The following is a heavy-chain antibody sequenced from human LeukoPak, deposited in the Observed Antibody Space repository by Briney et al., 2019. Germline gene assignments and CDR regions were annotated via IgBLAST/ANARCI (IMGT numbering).Heavy chain of an antibody. CDR1: GFTFSSYA. CDR3: AKRSGSSSYYFDY. D-gene: IGHD6-6*01. J-gene: IGHJ4*02. CDR2: ISGSGGST. Sequence: GGSLRLSCAASGFTFSSYAMSWVRQAPGKGLEWVSAISGSGGSTYYTDSVKGRSTISRDNSKNTLYLQMNSLRAEDTAVYYCAKRSGSSSYYFDYWGQGTLVTVSS. V-gene: IGHV3-23*01.